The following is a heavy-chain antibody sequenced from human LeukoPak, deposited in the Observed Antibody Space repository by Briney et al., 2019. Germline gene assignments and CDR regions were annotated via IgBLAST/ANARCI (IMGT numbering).Heavy chain of an antibody. CDR1: GYTFTSYA. V-gene: IGHV1-3*01. D-gene: IGHD1-26*01. CDR2: INAGNGNT. CDR3: ARVRRRSGSYFPYFDL. J-gene: IGHJ2*01. Sequence: ASVKVSCKASGYTFTSYAMHWVRQAPGQRLEWMGWINAGNGNTKYSQKFQGRVTITRDTSASTAYMELSSLRSEDTAVYYCARVRRRSGSYFPYFDLWGRGTLVTVSS.